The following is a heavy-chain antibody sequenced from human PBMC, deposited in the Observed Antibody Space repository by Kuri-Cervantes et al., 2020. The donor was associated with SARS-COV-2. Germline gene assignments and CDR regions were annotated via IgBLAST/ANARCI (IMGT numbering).Heavy chain of an antibody. CDR3: VKGGVLRFLEWLFDLGY. CDR2: ISSSSSTI. CDR1: GFTFSSYS. Sequence: LSLTCAASGFTFSSYSMNWVRQAPGKGLEWVSYISSSSSTIYYADSVKGRFTISRDNSKNTLYLQMSSLRAEDTAVYYCVKGGVLRFLEWLFDLGYWGQGTLVTVSS. V-gene: IGHV3-48*01. D-gene: IGHD3-3*01. J-gene: IGHJ4*02.